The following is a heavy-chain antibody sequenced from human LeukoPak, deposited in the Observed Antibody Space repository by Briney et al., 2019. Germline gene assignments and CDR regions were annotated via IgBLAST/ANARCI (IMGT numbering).Heavy chain of an antibody. D-gene: IGHD1-26*01. CDR1: GFTFSNYA. CDR2: VRGSGGST. J-gene: IGHJ4*02. Sequence: GGPLRLSCAASGFTFSNYAMSWVRQAPGKGLEWVAVVRGSGGSTYYADSVKGRFTISRDNSKNTLYLQMNSLRTEDTAVYSCVKDLSGSYTFDYWGQGTLVTVSS. V-gene: IGHV3-23*01. CDR3: VKDLSGSYTFDY.